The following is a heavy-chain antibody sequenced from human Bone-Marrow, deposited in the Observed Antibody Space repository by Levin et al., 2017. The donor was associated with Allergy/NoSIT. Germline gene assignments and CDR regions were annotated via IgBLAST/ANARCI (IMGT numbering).Heavy chain of an antibody. CDR3: ARVNFNCAPTFCYKDFDS. Sequence: SETLSLNCIVSDYSTNSFYYWAWIRQPPGKGLEWLGTMYHNGKTYSNLSLKSRATLSLDMSKRQFSLTLRSVMAADTAMYYCARVNFNCAPTFCYKDFDSWGQGALVTVSS. D-gene: IGHD2-2*02. CDR2: MYHNGKT. J-gene: IGHJ4*02. V-gene: IGHV4-38-2*02. CDR1: DYSTNSFYY.